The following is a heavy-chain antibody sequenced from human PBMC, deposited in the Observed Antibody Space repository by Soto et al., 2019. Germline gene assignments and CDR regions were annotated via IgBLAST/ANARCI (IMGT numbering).Heavy chain of an antibody. CDR3: AKDRSGYSSSWADAFDI. J-gene: IGHJ3*02. D-gene: IGHD6-13*01. Sequence: GSLRLSCAASGFTFSSYAMSWVRQAPGKGLEWVSAISGSGGSTYYADSVKGRFTISRDNSKNTLYLQMNSLRAEDTAVYYCAKDRSGYSSSWADAFDIWGQGTMVTVSS. CDR2: ISGSGGST. CDR1: GFTFSSYA. V-gene: IGHV3-23*01.